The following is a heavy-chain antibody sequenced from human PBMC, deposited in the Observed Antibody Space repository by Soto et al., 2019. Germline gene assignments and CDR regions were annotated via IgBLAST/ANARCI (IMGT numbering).Heavy chain of an antibody. Sequence: SETLSLACTVSGGSISSGGYYWSWIRQHPGKGLEWIGYIYYSGSTYYNPSLKSRVTISVDTSKNQFSLKLSSVTAADTAVYFFARLEGLATISHYFDFWGQGAQVTVSS. D-gene: IGHD3-9*01. V-gene: IGHV4-31*03. J-gene: IGHJ4*02. CDR1: GGSISSGGYY. CDR2: IYYSGST. CDR3: ARLEGLATISHYFDF.